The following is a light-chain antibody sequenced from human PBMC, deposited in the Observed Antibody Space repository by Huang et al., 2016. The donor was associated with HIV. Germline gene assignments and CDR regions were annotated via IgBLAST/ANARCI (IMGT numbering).Light chain of an antibody. J-gene: IGKJ2*01. Sequence: DIQMTQSPSSLSASVGDTVIITCRASQNISKDLNWYQQVPGRAPKLFIYGTSNLQRGVSLMRFSGRASGTDFTLTITSLQPEDAATYFCQQSYGIPRTFGLGT. CDR1: QNISKD. CDR3: QQSYGIPRT. CDR2: GTS. V-gene: IGKV1-39*01.